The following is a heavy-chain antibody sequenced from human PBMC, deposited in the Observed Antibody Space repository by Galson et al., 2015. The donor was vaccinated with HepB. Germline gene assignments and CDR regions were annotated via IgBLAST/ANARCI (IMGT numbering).Heavy chain of an antibody. Sequence: SLRLSCAASGFTFTDYYMSWIRQSPGKGLEWISYISSSGSYTNYADSVKGRFTISRDNAKNSLFLQMNTLTVEDTAVYYCARDARHRPILFDPWGQGTLVTVSS. V-gene: IGHV3-11*05. CDR1: GFTFTDYY. CDR3: ARDARHRPILFDP. CDR2: ISSSGSYT. J-gene: IGHJ5*02. D-gene: IGHD3-3*01.